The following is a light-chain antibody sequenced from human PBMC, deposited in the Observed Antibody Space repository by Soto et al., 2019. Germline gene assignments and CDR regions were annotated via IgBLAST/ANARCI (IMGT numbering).Light chain of an antibody. Sequence: QSALAQPRSVSGSPGQSVTISCTGTSSDVGGYDYVSWYQQHPGKAPKLILFDVNKGPSGVPDRFSGSKSGNTASLTISGLRAEDEADYYCSSYAGNSDVFGIGTKLTVL. V-gene: IGLV2-11*01. CDR1: SSDVGGYDY. J-gene: IGLJ1*01. CDR3: SSYAGNSDV. CDR2: DVN.